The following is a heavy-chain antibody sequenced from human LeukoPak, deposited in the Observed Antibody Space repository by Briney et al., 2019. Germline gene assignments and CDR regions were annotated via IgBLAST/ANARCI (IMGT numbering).Heavy chain of an antibody. D-gene: IGHD3-10*01. Sequence: SQTLSLTCTVSGGSISSGGYYWTWIRQPPGKGLEWIGEIHYSGSATYNPSLKSRVTISVDTSKNQFSLKMNSVTAADTAVYYCARGQWFRAFWSRGTPVTVSS. J-gene: IGHJ4*02. CDR2: IHYSGSA. V-gene: IGHV4-31*03. CDR3: ARGQWFRAF. CDR1: GGSISSGGYY.